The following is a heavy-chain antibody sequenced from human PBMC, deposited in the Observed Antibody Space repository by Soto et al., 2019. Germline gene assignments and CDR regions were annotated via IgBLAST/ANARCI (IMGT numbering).Heavy chain of an antibody. CDR1: GGSISSGSYY. J-gene: IGHJ6*02. D-gene: IGHD3-10*01. CDR2: IYYSGST. CDR3: ARADGSGSYYNPRISMDV. Sequence: SETLSLTCPVSGGSISSGSYYWSWIRQHPGKGLEWIGYIYYSGSTYYNPSLKSRVTISVDTSKNQFSLKLTSVTAADTAVYYCARADGSGSYYNPRISMDVWGQGTTVTVSS. V-gene: IGHV4-31*03.